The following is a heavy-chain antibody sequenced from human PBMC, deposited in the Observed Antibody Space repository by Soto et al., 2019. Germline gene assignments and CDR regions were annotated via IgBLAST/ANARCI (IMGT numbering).Heavy chain of an antibody. CDR3: ASNAFDY. V-gene: IGHV1-3*04. CDR1: GYIFTNYP. Sequence: QVQFLQSGAEVKKPGASVKVSCKTSGYIFTNYPIHWVRQAPGRGLEWVAWINTANDTTRYSPRLQGRVSLRTDTSASTVYMELTSLRFDDTAVYYCASNAFDYWGQGTLVAVSP. CDR2: INTANDTT. J-gene: IGHJ4*02.